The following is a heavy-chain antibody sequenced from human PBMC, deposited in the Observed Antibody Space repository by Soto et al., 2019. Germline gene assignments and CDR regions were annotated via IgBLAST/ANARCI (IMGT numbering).Heavy chain of an antibody. CDR1: GAYINDNDYY. CDR2: VYYSGTT. J-gene: IGHJ2*01. Sequence: LSLTCTVSGAYINDNDYYRSWIRQTPWKRLEWIGYVYYSGTTDYLPSLKSRLSMSIDKSRNQFTLRLNSVTVADTATYYCARMSYFYDKWYFDLWGRGTLVTVSS. V-gene: IGHV4-30-4*01. CDR3: ARMSYFYDKWYFDL. D-gene: IGHD3-22*01.